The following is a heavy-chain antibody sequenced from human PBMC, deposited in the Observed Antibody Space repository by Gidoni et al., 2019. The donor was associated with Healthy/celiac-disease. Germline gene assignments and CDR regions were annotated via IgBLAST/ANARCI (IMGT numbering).Heavy chain of an antibody. CDR1: GFTFRSYA. CDR3: ARDRAPYGMDV. J-gene: IGHJ6*02. Sequence: QVQLVESGGGVVQPGRSLRLSCAASGFTFRSYAMHWVRQAPGKGLEWVAVISYDGSNKYYADSVKGRFTISRDNSKSTLSLQMNSLRAEDTALYYCARDRAPYGMDVWGQGTTVTVSS. V-gene: IGHV3-30-3*01. CDR2: ISYDGSNK.